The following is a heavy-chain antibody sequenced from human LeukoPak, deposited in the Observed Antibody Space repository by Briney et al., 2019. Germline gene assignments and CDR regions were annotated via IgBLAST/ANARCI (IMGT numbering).Heavy chain of an antibody. V-gene: IGHV3-53*01. Sequence: GGSLRLSCAVSGLTVSSDYFTWVRQAPGKGLEWVSVIYTGGGTYYADSVKGRFTISRENSKNTLYLQMNSLRAEDTAVYYCARGIAAAVEWGQGTVDTVSS. J-gene: IGHJ4*02. CDR3: ARGIAAAVE. D-gene: IGHD6-13*01. CDR2: IYTGGGT. CDR1: GLTVSSDY.